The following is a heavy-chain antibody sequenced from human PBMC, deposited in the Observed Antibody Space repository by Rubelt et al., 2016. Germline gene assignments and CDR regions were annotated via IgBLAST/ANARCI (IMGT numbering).Heavy chain of an antibody. CDR2: ISGSGGST. D-gene: IGHD3-10*01. CDR3: AKVAYYGSGSYFDY. J-gene: IGHJ4*02. Sequence: VSAISGSGGSTYYADSVKGRFTISRDNSKNTLYQQMNSLRAEDTAVYYCAKVAYYGSGSYFDYWGQGTLVTVSS. V-gene: IGHV3-23*01.